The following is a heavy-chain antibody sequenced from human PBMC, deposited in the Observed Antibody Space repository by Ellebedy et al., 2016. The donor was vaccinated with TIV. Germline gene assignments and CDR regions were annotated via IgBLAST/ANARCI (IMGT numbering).Heavy chain of an antibody. D-gene: IGHD2-8*01. CDR2: ISPSDSDT. Sequence: GESLKISCKGSGYSFISYSIGWVRQMPGKGLEQMGIISPSDSDTTYSPSFQGQVTISADKAISTAYLQWSSLRASDTAMYFCARLYGIDAFEIWGQGTMVTVSS. CDR1: GYSFISYS. CDR3: ARLYGIDAFEI. V-gene: IGHV5-51*01. J-gene: IGHJ3*02.